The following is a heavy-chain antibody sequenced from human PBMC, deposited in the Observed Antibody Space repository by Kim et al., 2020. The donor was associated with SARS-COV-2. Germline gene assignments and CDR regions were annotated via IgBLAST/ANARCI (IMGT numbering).Heavy chain of an antibody. J-gene: IGHJ4*02. Sequence: KLYNDSDVSVKSRISVSPDTSKNQFSLQLNSVTPEDTAVYYCASAFFLGHWGQGTLVTVSS. D-gene: IGHD3-3*01. V-gene: IGHV6-1*01. CDR3: ASAFFLGH. CDR2: KLYN.